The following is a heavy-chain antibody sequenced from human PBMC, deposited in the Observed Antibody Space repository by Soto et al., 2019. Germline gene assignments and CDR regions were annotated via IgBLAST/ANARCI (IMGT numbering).Heavy chain of an antibody. Sequence: EVQLVEPGGGLVKPGGSLRLSCAASGFTFSSYSMNWVRQAPGKGLEWVSSISSSSSYIYYADSVKGRFTISRDNAKNSLYLQMNSLRAEDTAVYYCARDSPDSSSSDFDYWDQGTLVTVSS. CDR3: ARDSPDSSSSDFDY. CDR1: GFTFSSYS. CDR2: ISSSSSYI. J-gene: IGHJ4*02. D-gene: IGHD6-6*01. V-gene: IGHV3-21*01.